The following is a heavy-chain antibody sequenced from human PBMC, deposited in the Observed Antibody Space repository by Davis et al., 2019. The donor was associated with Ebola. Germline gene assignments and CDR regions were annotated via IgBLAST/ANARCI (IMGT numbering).Heavy chain of an antibody. CDR1: GFTFSDYA. CDR3: ANSRSYYEFNY. V-gene: IGHV3-30-3*01. J-gene: IGHJ4*02. CDR2: ISYDGTDE. Sequence: GESLKISCAASGFTFSDYAMHWVRQAPGKGLEWVAVISYDGTDEYYPDSVRGRFTISRDNSKNTLYLQMNSLRVEDTAVYYCANSRSYYEFNYWGQGTLVTVSS. D-gene: IGHD1-26*01.